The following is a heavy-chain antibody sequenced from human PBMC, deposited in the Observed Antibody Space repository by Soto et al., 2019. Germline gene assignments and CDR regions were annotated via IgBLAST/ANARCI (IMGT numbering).Heavy chain of an antibody. V-gene: IGHV1-46*01. CDR2: INPNGGST. Sequence: QVQLVQSGAEVKRPGASVKVSCKASGYTFTTYYMHWVRQAPGQGLEWLGIINPNGGSTTYAQKFQGRVTMTMDTYTSTVYLELSSLKSEDTAVYYCARAGYCSGGTCFHGNCDYWGQGTLVTVSA. J-gene: IGHJ4*02. D-gene: IGHD2-15*01. CDR1: GYTFTTYY. CDR3: ARAGYCSGGTCFHGNCDY.